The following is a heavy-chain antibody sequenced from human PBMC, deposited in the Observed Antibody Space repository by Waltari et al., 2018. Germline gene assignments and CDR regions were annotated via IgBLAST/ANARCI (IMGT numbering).Heavy chain of an antibody. CDR3: VKIADY. CDR2: ITSNGVGT. J-gene: IGHJ4*02. CDR1: GFNIANYT. V-gene: IGHV3-64D*08. Sequence: EMQLVESGGGLVKPGGSVRLSCSVSGFNIANYTMHWVRQAPGKGLEHVSAITSNGVGTYYTDSVKGRFTISRDNSKNTLYLQMSSLKTDDTAVYYCVKIADYWGQGTLVTVSS.